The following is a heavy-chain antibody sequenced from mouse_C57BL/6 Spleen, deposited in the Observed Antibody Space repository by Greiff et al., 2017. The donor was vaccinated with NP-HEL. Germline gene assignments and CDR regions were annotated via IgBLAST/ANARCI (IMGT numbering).Heavy chain of an antibody. CDR3: AREPTGTGLDY. J-gene: IGHJ2*01. D-gene: IGHD4-1*01. CDR2: IDPSDSYT. Sequence: VQLQQPGAELVMPGASVKLSCKASGYTFTSYWMHWVKQRPGQGLEWIGEIDPSDSYTNYNQKFKGKSTLTVDKSSSTAYMQLSSLTSEDSAVYYCAREPTGTGLDYWGQGTTLTVSS. CDR1: GYTFTSYW. V-gene: IGHV1-69*01.